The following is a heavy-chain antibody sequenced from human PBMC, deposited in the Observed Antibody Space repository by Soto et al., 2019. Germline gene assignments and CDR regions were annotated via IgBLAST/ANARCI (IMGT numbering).Heavy chain of an antibody. CDR1: GYTFTSYG. D-gene: IGHD6-19*01. Sequence: ASVKVSCKASGYTFTSYGISWVRQAPGQGLEWMGWISAYNGNTNYAQKLQGRVTMTTDTSTSTAYMELRSLRSDDTAVYYCARDISKYSSGWAPHFDYWGQGTLVTVSS. V-gene: IGHV1-18*01. CDR3: ARDISKYSSGWAPHFDY. J-gene: IGHJ4*02. CDR2: ISAYNGNT.